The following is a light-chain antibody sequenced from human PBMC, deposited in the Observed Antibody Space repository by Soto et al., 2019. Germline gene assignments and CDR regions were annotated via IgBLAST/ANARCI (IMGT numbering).Light chain of an antibody. Sequence: EIVLTQSPATLSLSPGERATLSFRASQNVSSYLAWYQQKPGQAPRLLIYDASNRATGIPARFSGSGSGTDFTLTISSLEPEDFAVYYCQQRSNWPLLITFGQGTRLEIK. V-gene: IGKV3-11*01. CDR1: QNVSSY. CDR2: DAS. J-gene: IGKJ5*01. CDR3: QQRSNWPLLIT.